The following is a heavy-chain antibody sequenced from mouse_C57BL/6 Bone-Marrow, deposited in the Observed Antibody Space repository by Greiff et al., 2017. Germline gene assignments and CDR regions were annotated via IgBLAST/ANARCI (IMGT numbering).Heavy chain of an antibody. D-gene: IGHD2-5*01. Sequence: VQLQESGAELAKPGASVKLSCKASGYTFTSYWMHWGKQRPGQGLEWIGYINPSSGYTKYNQKFKDKATLPADKSPSTAYMQLSRLTYADSAVYYCARSAYYSNFWFAYWGQGTLVTVSA. J-gene: IGHJ3*01. CDR1: GYTFTSYW. CDR3: ARSAYYSNFWFAY. CDR2: INPSSGYT. V-gene: IGHV1-7*01.